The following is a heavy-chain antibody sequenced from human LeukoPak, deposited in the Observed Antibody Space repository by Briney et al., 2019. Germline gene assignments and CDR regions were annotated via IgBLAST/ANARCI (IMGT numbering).Heavy chain of an antibody. CDR2: ISTSAEKI. CDR3: ARDNLAPYWYFDL. CDR1: GFSFSDHY. Sequence: GGSLRLSCAASGFSFSDHYMSWIRQAPGKGLEWISYISTSAEKIYYTDSVKGRYTISRDNAKNSLYLQMTSLRDDDTAVYYCARDNLAPYWYFDLWGRGTLVTVSS. D-gene: IGHD1-14*01. J-gene: IGHJ2*01. V-gene: IGHV3-11*04.